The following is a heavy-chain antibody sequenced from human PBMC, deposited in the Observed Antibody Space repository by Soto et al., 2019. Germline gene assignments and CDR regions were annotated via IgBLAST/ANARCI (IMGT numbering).Heavy chain of an antibody. CDR2: IYYSGST. Sequence: KTSETLSLTCTVSGGSISSGDYYWSWIRQPPGKGLEWIGYIYYSGSTYYNPSLKSRVTISVDTSKNQFSLKLSSVTAADTAVYYCARGTYDILTGYYQPYNWFDPWGQGTLVTVSS. CDR1: GGSISSGDYY. V-gene: IGHV4-30-4*01. D-gene: IGHD3-9*01. CDR3: ARGTYDILTGYYQPYNWFDP. J-gene: IGHJ5*02.